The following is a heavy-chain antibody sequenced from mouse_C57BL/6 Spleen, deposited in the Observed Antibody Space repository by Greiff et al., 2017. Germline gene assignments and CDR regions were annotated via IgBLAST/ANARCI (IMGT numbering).Heavy chain of an antibody. CDR1: GYTFTDYN. Sequence: EVQLQESGPELVKPGASVKMSCKASGYTFTDYNMHWVKQSHGKSLEWIGYINPNNGGTSYNQKFKGKATLTVNKSSSTAYMELRSLTSEDSAVYYCARGGTAQVPWFAYWGQGTLVTVSA. D-gene: IGHD3-2*02. J-gene: IGHJ3*01. CDR3: ARGGTAQVPWFAY. CDR2: INPNNGGT. V-gene: IGHV1-22*01.